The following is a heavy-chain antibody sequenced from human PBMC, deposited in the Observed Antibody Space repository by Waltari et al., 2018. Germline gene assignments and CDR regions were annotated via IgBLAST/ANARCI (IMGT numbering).Heavy chain of an antibody. CDR1: GYSFTSYW. D-gene: IGHD2-8*02. V-gene: IGHV5-51*03. Sequence: EVQLVQSGAEVKKPGESLKISCKGSGYSFTSYWIGWVRQMPGKGREWMGIIYPGDSDTRYSPSFQGQVTISADKSISTAYLQWSSLKASDTAMYYCARLLVHGPPNCTGGVCHPPGIFDYWGQGTLVTVSS. J-gene: IGHJ4*02. CDR2: IYPGDSDT. CDR3: ARLLVHGPPNCTGGVCHPPGIFDY.